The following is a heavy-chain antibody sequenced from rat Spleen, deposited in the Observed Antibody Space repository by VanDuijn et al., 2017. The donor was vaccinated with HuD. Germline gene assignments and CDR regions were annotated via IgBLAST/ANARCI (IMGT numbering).Heavy chain of an antibody. CDR3: AREGTIAATFDY. V-gene: IGHV5-22*01. CDR1: GFTFSDYY. J-gene: IGHJ2*01. D-gene: IGHD1-2*01. Sequence: EVKLVESGGGLVQPGRSLKLSCEASGFTFSDYYMAWVRQAPKKGLEWVASISYEGSGTYYGDSVKGRFTVSRENAKSTLYLQMNSLKSEDTATYYCAREGTIAATFDYWGQGVMVTVSA. CDR2: ISYEGSGT.